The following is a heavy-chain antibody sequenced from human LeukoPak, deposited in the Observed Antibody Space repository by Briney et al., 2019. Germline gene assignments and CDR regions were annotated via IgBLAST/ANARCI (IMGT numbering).Heavy chain of an antibody. J-gene: IGHJ3*02. V-gene: IGHV1-69*01. Sequence: SVKVSCKASGGTFSSYAISWVRQAPGQGLEWMGGIIPIFGTANYAQKLQGRVTITADESTSTAYMELSSLRSEDTAVYYCARMDGLLWFGEFPHAFDIWGQGTMVTASS. CDR3: ARMDGLLWFGEFPHAFDI. D-gene: IGHD3-10*01. CDR2: IIPIFGTA. CDR1: GGTFSSYA.